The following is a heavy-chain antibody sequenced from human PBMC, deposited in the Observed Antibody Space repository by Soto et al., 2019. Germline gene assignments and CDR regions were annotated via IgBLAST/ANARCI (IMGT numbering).Heavy chain of an antibody. V-gene: IGHV1-2*02. Sequence: QVQLVQSGAEVKKPGASVKVSFKASGYIFTGYYMHWLRQAPGQGLAWKGWFIPNRGGTNYAQKCQGKVTMTNDTSIKTAYMELSGLISDDTACYYVARGDCYRSAYYYAGLCAPWGQGTLVTVSS. CDR1: GYIFTGYY. J-gene: IGHJ5*02. CDR3: ARGDCYRSAYYYAGLCAP. CDR2: FIPNRGGT. D-gene: IGHD3-22*01.